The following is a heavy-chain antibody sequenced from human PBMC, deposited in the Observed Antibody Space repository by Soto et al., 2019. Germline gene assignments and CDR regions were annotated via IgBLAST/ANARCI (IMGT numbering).Heavy chain of an antibody. V-gene: IGHV3-23*01. Sequence: GGSLRLSCAASGFTFSSYAMSWVRQDPGKGLEWVSAISGSGGSTYYADSVKGRFTISRDNSKNTLYLQMNSLRAEDTAVYYRAKDLGSYSTKTVDPWGQGTLVTVSS. D-gene: IGHD1-26*01. CDR3: AKDLGSYSTKTVDP. CDR2: ISGSGGST. J-gene: IGHJ5*02. CDR1: GFTFSSYA.